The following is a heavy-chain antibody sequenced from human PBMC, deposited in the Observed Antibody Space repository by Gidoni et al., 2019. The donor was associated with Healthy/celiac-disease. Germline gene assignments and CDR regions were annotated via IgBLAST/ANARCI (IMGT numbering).Heavy chain of an antibody. J-gene: IGHJ5*02. CDR2: INHSGST. D-gene: IGHD2-2*03. Sequence: QVQLQQWGAVLLHPSETLSLTCAVYGWSFSGSSWSLIRQPPGKGLEWIGEINHSGSTHDNPTIKSRVTISVDTSKNQFSLKLSSVTAADTAVYYCERGRVDIVGVPAAISYWFDPWGQGTLVTVSS. CDR1: GWSFSGSS. V-gene: IGHV4-34*01. CDR3: ERGRVDIVGVPAAISYWFDP.